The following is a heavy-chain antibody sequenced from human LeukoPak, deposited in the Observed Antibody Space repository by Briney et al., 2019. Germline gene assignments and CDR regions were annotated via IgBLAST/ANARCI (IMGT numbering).Heavy chain of an antibody. Sequence: SETLSLTCTVSGGSISSSSYYWGWIRQPPGKGLEWIGSIYYSGSTYYNPSLKSRVAISVDTSKNQFSLKLSSVTAADTPVYYCARVWGGIRDWGQGTLVTVSS. D-gene: IGHD3-10*01. V-gene: IGHV4-39*07. CDR1: GGSISSSSYY. J-gene: IGHJ4*02. CDR3: ARVWGGIRD. CDR2: IYYSGST.